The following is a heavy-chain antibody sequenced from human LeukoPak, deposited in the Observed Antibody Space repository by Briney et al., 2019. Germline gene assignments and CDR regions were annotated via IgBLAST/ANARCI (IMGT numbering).Heavy chain of an antibody. CDR1: GFTFSTYW. CDR2: ISPDGSGK. CDR3: VNWETGVTIPENS. D-gene: IGHD3-10*01. V-gene: IGHV3-7*01. Sequence: GGSLRLSCAASGFTFSTYWMSWIRQAPGKGLEWVAHISPDGSGKYYVDSVKGRFTISRDNAKNSLRLQMNSLRDEDSAVYYCVNWETGVTIPENSWCQGTLVIVSS. J-gene: IGHJ4*02.